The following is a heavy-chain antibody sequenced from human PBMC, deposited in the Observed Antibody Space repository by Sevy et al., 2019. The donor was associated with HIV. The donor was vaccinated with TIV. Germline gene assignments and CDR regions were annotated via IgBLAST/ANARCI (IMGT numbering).Heavy chain of an antibody. J-gene: IGHJ4*02. Sequence: GGSLRLSCAASGFTFSGHGMHWVRHAPGKGLEWLAVISHDGRSTFDADSVKGRFTNSRDNSKKTLFLQMNGLTAAETAVYYCAKGGFKCGGNDCFMQWGQRTLVTVSS. CDR1: GFTFSGHG. V-gene: IGHV3-30*18. D-gene: IGHD2-21*01. CDR3: AKGGFKCGGNDCFMQ. CDR2: ISHDGRST.